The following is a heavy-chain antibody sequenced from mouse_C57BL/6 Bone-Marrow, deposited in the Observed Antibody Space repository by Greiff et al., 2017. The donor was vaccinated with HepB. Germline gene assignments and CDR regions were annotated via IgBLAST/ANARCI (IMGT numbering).Heavy chain of an antibody. D-gene: IGHD2-4*01. CDR1: GYSITSGYY. CDR3: ATMITTDHYFDD. J-gene: IGHJ2*01. Sequence: EVQLQESGPGLVKPSQSLSLTCSVTGYSITSGYYWNWIRQFPGNKLEWMGYISYDGSNNYNPSLKNRISITRDTSKNQFFLKLNSVTTEDTATYYCATMITTDHYFDDWGQGTTLTVAS. CDR2: ISYDGSN. V-gene: IGHV3-6*01.